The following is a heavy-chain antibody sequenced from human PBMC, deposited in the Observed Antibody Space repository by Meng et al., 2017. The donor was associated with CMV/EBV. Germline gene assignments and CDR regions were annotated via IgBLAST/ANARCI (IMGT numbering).Heavy chain of an antibody. D-gene: IGHD6-6*01. J-gene: IGHJ4*02. CDR3: AKSYSSSSSPH. Sequence: GESLKISCAASGFTVSSNYMSWVRQAPGKGLEWVSVISGSGGSTYYADSVKGRFTISRDNSKNTLYLQMNSLRAEDTAVYYCAKSYSSSSSPHWGQGTLVTVSS. V-gene: IGHV3-23*01. CDR1: GFTVSSNY. CDR2: ISGSGGST.